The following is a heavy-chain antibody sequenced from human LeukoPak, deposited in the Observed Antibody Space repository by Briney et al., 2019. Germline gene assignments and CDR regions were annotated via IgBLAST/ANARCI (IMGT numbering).Heavy chain of an antibody. CDR2: ISGGGGNT. V-gene: IGHV3-23*01. CDR1: KFAFSSYS. Sequence: PGGSLRLSCAASKFAFSSYSMSWVRQAPWKGLEWVSAISGGGGNTYYADSVKGRFTISRDNSKNTLYLQMNSLRAEDTAVYYCGKNRYSGSLSPFDIWGQGTMVTVSS. CDR3: GKNRYSGSLSPFDI. D-gene: IGHD1-26*01. J-gene: IGHJ3*02.